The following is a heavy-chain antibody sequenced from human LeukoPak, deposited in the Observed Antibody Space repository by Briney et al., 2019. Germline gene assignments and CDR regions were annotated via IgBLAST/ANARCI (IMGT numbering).Heavy chain of an antibody. V-gene: IGHV3-30*02. CDR3: ARGDFLEPTVDYYYMDV. Sequence: PGGSLRLSCAASGFTFSSYGMHWVRQAPGKGLEWVAFIRYDGSNKYYADSVKGRFTISRDNSKNTLYLQMNSLRAEDTAVYYCARGDFLEPTVDYYYMDVWGKGTTVTVSS. D-gene: IGHD3-3*01. J-gene: IGHJ6*03. CDR1: GFTFSSYG. CDR2: IRYDGSNK.